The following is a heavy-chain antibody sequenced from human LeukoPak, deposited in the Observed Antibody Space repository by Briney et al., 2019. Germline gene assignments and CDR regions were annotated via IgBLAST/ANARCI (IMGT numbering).Heavy chain of an antibody. Sequence: ASVKVSCKASGYTFTGYYMHWVRQAPGQGLEWMGWINPNSGGTNYAQKFQGRVTMTRDTSITTAYMELSRLSSDDTAVYSDARHPGKVTNDWYFDLWGRGTLVTVSS. D-gene: IGHD4-23*01. CDR1: GYTFTGYY. J-gene: IGHJ2*01. CDR3: ARHPGKVTNDWYFDL. V-gene: IGHV1-2*02. CDR2: INPNSGGT.